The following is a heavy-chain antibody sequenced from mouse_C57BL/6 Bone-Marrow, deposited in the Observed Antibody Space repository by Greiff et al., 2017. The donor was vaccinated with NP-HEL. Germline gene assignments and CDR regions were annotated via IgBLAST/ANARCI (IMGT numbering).Heavy chain of an antibody. V-gene: IGHV1-69*01. J-gene: IGHJ4*01. D-gene: IGHD2-4*01. Sequence: QVQLKQPGAELVMPGASVKLSCKASGYTFTSYWMHWVKQRPGPGLEWIGEIDPSDSYTNYNQKFKGKSTLTVDKSCSTAYMQLSSLTSEDSAVYYCARGGFYYDYDDYAMDYWGQGTSVTVSS. CDR2: IDPSDSYT. CDR1: GYTFTSYW. CDR3: ARGGFYYDYDDYAMDY.